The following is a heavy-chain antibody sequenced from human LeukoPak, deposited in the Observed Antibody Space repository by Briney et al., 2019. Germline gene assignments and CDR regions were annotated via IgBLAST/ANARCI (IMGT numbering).Heavy chain of an antibody. CDR2: ISGTGGST. CDR3: AREDDFWSGYDAFHI. J-gene: IGHJ3*02. D-gene: IGHD3-3*01. V-gene: IGHV3-23*01. Sequence: SGGSLRLSCAASGITFSSYAVSWVRQAPGKGLEWVSGISGTGGSTYYADSVKGRFTISRDNSRNTLYLQMNSLRAEDTAVYYCAREDDFWSGYDAFHIWGQGTMVTVSS. CDR1: GITFSSYA.